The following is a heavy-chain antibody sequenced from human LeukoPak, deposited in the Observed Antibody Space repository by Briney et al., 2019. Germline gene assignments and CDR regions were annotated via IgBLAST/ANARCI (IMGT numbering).Heavy chain of an antibody. D-gene: IGHD1-14*01. J-gene: IGHJ4*02. V-gene: IGHV3-43D*03. CDR1: GFTFDDYA. Sequence: PGGSLRLSCAASGFTFDDYAMHWVRQAPGKGLEWVSLISWDGGSTYYADSVKGRFTISRDNSKNSLYLQMNSLRAEDTALYYCAKSPAGRGYYFDYWGQGTLVTVSS. CDR2: ISWDGGST. CDR3: AKSPAGRGYYFDY.